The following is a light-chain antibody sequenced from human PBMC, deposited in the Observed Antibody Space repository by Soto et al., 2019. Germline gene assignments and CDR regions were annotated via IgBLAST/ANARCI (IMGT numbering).Light chain of an antibody. Sequence: EIVLAQSPGTLSLSPGERATLACRASQSVSSSFLAWYQQRSGQAPRLLIYGASRRATGIPDRFSGSGSGTDFTLPITRLEPEDFAVYYCQQYGSSPPFTFGPGTKVDIK. CDR3: QQYGSSPPFT. CDR2: GAS. CDR1: QSVSSSF. J-gene: IGKJ3*01. V-gene: IGKV3-20*01.